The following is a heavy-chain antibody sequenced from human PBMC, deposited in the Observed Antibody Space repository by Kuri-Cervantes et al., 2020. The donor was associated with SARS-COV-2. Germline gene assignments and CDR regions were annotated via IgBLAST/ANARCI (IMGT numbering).Heavy chain of an antibody. CDR2: IYYSGST. V-gene: IGHV4-30-4*08. D-gene: IGHD2-2*01. J-gene: IGHJ6*03. Sequence: LRLSCTVSGGSISSGDYYWSWIRQPPGKGPEWIGYIYYSGSTYYNPSLKSRVTISVDTSKNQFSLKLSSVTAADTAVYYCARDIVVVPAATLDFGYYYYYRDVWGKGTTVTVSS. CDR1: GGSISSGDYY. CDR3: ARDIVVVPAATLDFGYYYYYRDV.